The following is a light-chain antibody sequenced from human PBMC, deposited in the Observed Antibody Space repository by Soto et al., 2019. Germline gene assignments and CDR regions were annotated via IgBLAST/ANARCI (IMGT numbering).Light chain of an antibody. CDR1: SSDVGGYNF. J-gene: IGLJ1*01. CDR3: CSYAGTHTFTYV. CDR2: EVT. Sequence: QSVLTQPRSVSGSVGQSVTISCTGTSSDVGGYNFVSWYQQYPGKAPKVLIYEVTKRSSGVPDRFSGSKSGNTASLTISGLQGEDEADYLCCSYAGTHTFTYVFGTGT. V-gene: IGLV2-11*01.